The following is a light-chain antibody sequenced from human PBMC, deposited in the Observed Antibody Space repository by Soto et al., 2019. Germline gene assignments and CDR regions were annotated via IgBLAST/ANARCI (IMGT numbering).Light chain of an antibody. V-gene: IGKV1-5*01. J-gene: IGKJ1*01. Sequence: DFQMTQSPSTLSASVGGRVTITCRASQNIRSRLAWFQRKPGRAPKLLIYDASSLQSGVPSRFSGSGSGTEFTLTISSLQPDDSATYYCQQYESYSWTFGQATKVDIK. CDR3: QQYESYSWT. CDR1: QNIRSR. CDR2: DAS.